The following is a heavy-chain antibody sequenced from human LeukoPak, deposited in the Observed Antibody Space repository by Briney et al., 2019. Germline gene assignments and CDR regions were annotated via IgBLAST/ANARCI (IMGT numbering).Heavy chain of an antibody. J-gene: IGHJ6*02. CDR3: ARLAHCTNGVCYPTDYYYGMDV. V-gene: IGHV1-3*01. CDR2: INAVNGNT. CDR1: GYTFTSYA. Sequence: ASVKVSCKASGYTFTSYAMHWVRQAPGQRREWMGWINAVNGNTTYSQKFQGRVTITRDTSASTAYMELSSLRSEDTAVYYCARLAHCTNGVCYPTDYYYGMDVWGQGTTVTVSS. D-gene: IGHD2-8*01.